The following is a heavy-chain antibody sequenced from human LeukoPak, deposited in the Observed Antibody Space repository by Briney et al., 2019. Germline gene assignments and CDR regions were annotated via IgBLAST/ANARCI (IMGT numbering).Heavy chain of an antibody. Sequence: SGGSLRLSCAASGFTVSSNSMSWVRQAPGKGLEWVSTISGSGGSTDYAESVKGRFTISRDNSKNTLYLQMNSLRAEDTAVYYCAKEQQLWLLGYFDYWGQGALVTVSS. D-gene: IGHD5-18*01. V-gene: IGHV3-23*01. CDR1: GFTVSSNS. J-gene: IGHJ4*02. CDR3: AKEQQLWLLGYFDY. CDR2: ISGSGGST.